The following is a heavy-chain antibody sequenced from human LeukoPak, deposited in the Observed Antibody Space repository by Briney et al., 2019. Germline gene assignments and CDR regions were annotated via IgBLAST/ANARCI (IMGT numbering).Heavy chain of an antibody. J-gene: IGHJ5*02. D-gene: IGHD3-16*01. CDR3: AKGGARYNWFDP. V-gene: IGHV3-23*01. CDR2: ISGSGGST. CDR1: GFTFSSYA. Sequence: PGGSLRLSCAASGFTFSSYAMSWVRQAPGEGLEWVSAISGSGGSTYYADSVKGRFTISRDNSKNTLYLQMNSLRAEDTAVYYCAKGGARYNWFDPWGQGTLVTVSS.